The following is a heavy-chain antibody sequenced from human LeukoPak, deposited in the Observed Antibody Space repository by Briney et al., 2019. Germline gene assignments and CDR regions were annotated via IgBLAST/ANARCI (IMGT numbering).Heavy chain of an antibody. CDR3: ARGPGYSSGWYDY. Sequence: KPSETLSLNCTVSSGSISSYYWSWIRQPAGQGLKWIGRIYTSGSTNYNPSLKSRVTMSLDTSKNRFSLKLSSVTAADTAVYYCARGPGYSSGWYDYWGQGTLVTVSS. V-gene: IGHV4-4*07. D-gene: IGHD6-19*01. CDR1: SGSISSYY. J-gene: IGHJ4*02. CDR2: IYTSGST.